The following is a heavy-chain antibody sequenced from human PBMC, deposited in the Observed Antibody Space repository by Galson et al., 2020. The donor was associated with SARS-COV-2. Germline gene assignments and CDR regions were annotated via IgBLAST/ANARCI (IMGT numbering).Heavy chain of an antibody. CDR3: ATEQVGAPSVFPY. CDR2: IYYSGIT. CDR1: GGSINNSAYY. D-gene: IGHD1-26*01. V-gene: IGHV4-39*07. Sequence: SETLSLTCTVSGGSINNSAYYWDWIRQPPGKGLEWIGSIYYSGITYYNPSLKSRVTISVDTSRNHFSLKLRSVTSAYTALYYCATEQVGAPSVFPYWGHGTLVTVSS. J-gene: IGHJ4*01.